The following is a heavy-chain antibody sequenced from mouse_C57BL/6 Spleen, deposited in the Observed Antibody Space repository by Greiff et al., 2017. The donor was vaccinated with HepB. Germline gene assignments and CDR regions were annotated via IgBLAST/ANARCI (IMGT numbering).Heavy chain of an antibody. Sequence: DVMLVESGEGLVKPGGSLKLSCAASGFTFSSYAMSWVRQTPEKRLAWVAYISSGGDYIYYADTVKGRFTISRDNARNTLYLQMSSLKSEDTAMYYCTRATMVTTYAMDYWGQGASVTDSS. CDR3: TRATMVTTYAMDY. CDR1: GFTFSSYA. D-gene: IGHD2-2*01. J-gene: IGHJ4*01. V-gene: IGHV5-9-1*02. CDR2: ISSGGDYI.